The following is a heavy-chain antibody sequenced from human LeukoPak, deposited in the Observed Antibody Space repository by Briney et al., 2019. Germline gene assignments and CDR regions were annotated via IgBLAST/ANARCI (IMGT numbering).Heavy chain of an antibody. CDR1: GYIFTSYW. V-gene: IGHV5-51*01. J-gene: IGHJ4*02. CDR2: IYPGDSDT. CDR3: ARGGAYCTNGVCYPYSSGWYEGQGYFDY. Sequence: GESLKISCKGSGYIFTSYWIGWVRQLPGKGLEWMGIIYPGDSDTRYSPSFQGQVTISADKSISTAYLQWSSLKASDTAMYYCARGGAYCTNGVCYPYSSGWYEGQGYFDYWGQGTLVTVSS. D-gene: IGHD2-8*01.